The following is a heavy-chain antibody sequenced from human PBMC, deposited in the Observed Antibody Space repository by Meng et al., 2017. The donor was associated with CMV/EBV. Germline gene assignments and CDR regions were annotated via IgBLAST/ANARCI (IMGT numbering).Heavy chain of an antibody. CDR2: SYTSGGT. V-gene: IGHV4-4*07. Sequence: PVSGPGLVKSSGTQSASGTGAGGSIGSYYRRWIRQHAGEELGWREHSYTSGGTNYNPSLKSRVTMSVDTSKKQFSLKLSSVTAADTAVYYCARVLRWNGGIDYWGQGTLVTVSS. D-gene: IGHD4-23*01. J-gene: IGHJ4*02. CDR1: GGSIGSYY. CDR3: ARVLRWNGGIDY.